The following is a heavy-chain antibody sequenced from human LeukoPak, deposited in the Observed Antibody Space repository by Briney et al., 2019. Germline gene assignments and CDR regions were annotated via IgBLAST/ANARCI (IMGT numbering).Heavy chain of an antibody. D-gene: IGHD3-10*01. J-gene: IGHJ6*02. Sequence: PGRSLRLSCAASGFTFSSYGMHWVRQAPGKGLEWVAVISYDGSNKYYADSVKGRFTISRDNSKNTLYLQMNSLRAEDTAVYYCGRGGGGAAPGDYYYCYGMDVWGQGTTVTVSS. CDR2: ISYDGSNK. CDR1: GFTFSSYG. V-gene: IGHV3-30*03. CDR3: GRGGGGAAPGDYYYCYGMDV.